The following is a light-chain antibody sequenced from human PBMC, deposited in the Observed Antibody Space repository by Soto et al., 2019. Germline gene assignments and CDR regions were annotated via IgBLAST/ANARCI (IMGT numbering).Light chain of an antibody. V-gene: IGKV1-5*01. J-gene: IGKJ2*01. Sequence: DIQMTQSPSTLSASVGDRVTITCRASQNINKWLAWYQQKPGKAPNLLINDASGLQSGVPSRFSGSGSGTEFTLTITSLQPDDFATYFCQHYNTYPYTFGQGTKLEIK. CDR1: QNINKW. CDR2: DAS. CDR3: QHYNTYPYT.